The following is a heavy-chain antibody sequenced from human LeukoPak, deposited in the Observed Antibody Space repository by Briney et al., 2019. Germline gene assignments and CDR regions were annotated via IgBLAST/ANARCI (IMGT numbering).Heavy chain of an antibody. J-gene: IGHJ6*02. D-gene: IGHD6-19*01. CDR3: ARVNSPPGIAVAGSYYYYYGMDV. CDR2: ISSSSSYI. CDR1: GFTFSSYS. Sequence: GSLRLSCAASGFTFSSYSMNWVRQAPGKGLEWVSSISSSSSYIYYADSVKGRFTISRDNAKNSLYLQMNSLRAEDTAVYYCARVNSPPGIAVAGSYYYYYGMDVWGQGTTVTVSS. V-gene: IGHV3-21*01.